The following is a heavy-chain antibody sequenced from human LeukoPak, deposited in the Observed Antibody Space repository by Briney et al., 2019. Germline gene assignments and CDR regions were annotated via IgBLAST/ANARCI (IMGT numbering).Heavy chain of an antibody. CDR3: ARVGSYDYVWGSYRLDYFDY. J-gene: IGHJ4*02. CDR2: IYYSGST. V-gene: IGHV4-59*01. CDR1: GGSISSYY. Sequence: SETLSLTCTVAGGSISSYYWSWIRQPPGKGLEWIGYIYYSGSTNYNPSLKSRVTISVDTSKNQFSLKLSSVTAADTAVYYCARVGSYDYVWGSYRLDYFDYWGQGTLVTVSS. D-gene: IGHD3-16*02.